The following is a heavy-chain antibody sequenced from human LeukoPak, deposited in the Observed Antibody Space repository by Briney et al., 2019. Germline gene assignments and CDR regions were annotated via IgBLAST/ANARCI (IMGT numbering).Heavy chain of an antibody. CDR1: GYTLTELS. D-gene: IGHD6-13*01. J-gene: IGHJ4*02. Sequence: ASVKVSCKVSGYTLTELSMHWVRQAPGKGLEWMGGFDPEDGETIYAQKFQGRVTMTEDTSTDTAYMELCSLRSEDTAVYYCATVFSSSWYSFDYWGQGTLVTVSS. CDR2: FDPEDGET. CDR3: ATVFSSSWYSFDY. V-gene: IGHV1-24*01.